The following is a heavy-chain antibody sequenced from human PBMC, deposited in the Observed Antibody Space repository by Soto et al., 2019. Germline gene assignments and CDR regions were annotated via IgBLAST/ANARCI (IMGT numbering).Heavy chain of an antibody. V-gene: IGHV1-2*04. J-gene: IGHJ6*02. D-gene: IGHD1-26*01. CDR3: AKSLVGATDYYYYYGMDV. CDR1: GYTFTGYY. Sequence: QVQLVQSGAEVKKPGALVKVSCKASGYTFTGYYMHWVRQAPGQGLEWMGWINPNSGGTNYAQKFQGWVTMTRDTSISTAYMELSRLRSDDTAVYYCAKSLVGATDYYYYYGMDVWGQGTTVTVSS. CDR2: INPNSGGT.